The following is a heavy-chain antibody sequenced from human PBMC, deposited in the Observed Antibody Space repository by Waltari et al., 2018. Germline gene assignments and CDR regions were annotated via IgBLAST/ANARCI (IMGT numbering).Heavy chain of an antibody. D-gene: IGHD3-22*01. CDR3: ARVYYDSSGYYLFGDAFDI. V-gene: IGHV4-38-2*01. J-gene: IGHJ3*02. Sequence: QVQLQESGPGLVKPSETLSLTCAVSGYSISSGYYWGWIRQPPGKGLEWIGSIYHSGSTYYNPSLKSRVTISVDTSKNQFSLKLSSVTAADTAVYYCARVYYDSSGYYLFGDAFDIWGQGTMVTVSS. CDR2: IYHSGST. CDR1: GYSISSGYY.